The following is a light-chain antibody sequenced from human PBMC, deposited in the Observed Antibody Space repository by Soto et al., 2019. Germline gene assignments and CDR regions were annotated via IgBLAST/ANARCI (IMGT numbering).Light chain of an antibody. CDR1: SSDVGDNNY. J-gene: IGLJ2*01. CDR3: TSFTRDYTLI. CDR2: EVS. V-gene: IGLV2-14*01. Sequence: QSALTQPASVSGSPGQSITISCIGSSSDVGDNNYVSWYQQHPDKAPKLMIYEVSNRPSGVSTRFSGSKSDNTASLIISGLQAEDEADYFCTSFTRDYTLIFGGGTKVTVL.